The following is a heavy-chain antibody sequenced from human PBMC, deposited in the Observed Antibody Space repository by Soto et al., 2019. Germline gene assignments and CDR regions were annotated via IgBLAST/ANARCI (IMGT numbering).Heavy chain of an antibody. CDR1: GFTVSSNY. CDR2: IYSGGST. V-gene: IGHV3-53*01. J-gene: IGHJ4*02. D-gene: IGHD5-18*01. CDR3: ARGRYSYDVDY. Sequence: PGGSLRLSCAASGFTVSSNYMSWVRQAPGKGLEWVSVIYSGGSTYYADSVKGRFTISRDNSKNTLYLQMNSLRAEDTAVYYCARGRYSYDVDYWGQGTLVTVSS.